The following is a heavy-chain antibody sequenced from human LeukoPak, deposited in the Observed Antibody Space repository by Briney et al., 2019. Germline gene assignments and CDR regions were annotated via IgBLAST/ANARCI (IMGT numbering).Heavy chain of an antibody. J-gene: IGHJ3*02. CDR1: GFTFSDYY. CDR2: ISSSGSTI. Sequence: GGSLRLSCAASGFTFSDYYMSWIRQAPGKGLEWVSYISSSGSTIYYADSVKGRFTISRDNAKNSLYLQMNSLRAEDTAVYYCARVGTTVVTSDHRERGAFDIWGQGTMVFVSS. V-gene: IGHV3-11*04. CDR3: ARVGTTVVTSDHRERGAFDI. D-gene: IGHD4-23*01.